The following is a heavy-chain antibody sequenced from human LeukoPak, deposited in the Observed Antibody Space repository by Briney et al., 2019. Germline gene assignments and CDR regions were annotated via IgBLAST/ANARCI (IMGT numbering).Heavy chain of an antibody. J-gene: IGHJ3*02. CDR2: IWYDGSNK. CDR1: GFTFSSYG. CDR3: ARDVRVSASTLGAFDI. V-gene: IGHV3-33*01. D-gene: IGHD2/OR15-2a*01. Sequence: SLRLSCAASGFTFSSYGMHWVRQAPGKGLEWVAVIWYDGSNKYYADSVKGRFTISRDNSKNTLYLQMNSLRAEDTAVYYCARDVRVSASTLGAFDIWGQGTMVTVSS.